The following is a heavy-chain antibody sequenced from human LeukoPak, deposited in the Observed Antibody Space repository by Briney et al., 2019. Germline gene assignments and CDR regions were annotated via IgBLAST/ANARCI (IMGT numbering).Heavy chain of an antibody. Sequence: SSETLSLTCTVSGGSISSGGYYWSWIRQQPGKGLEWIGYIYYSGSTYYNPSLKSRVTRSVDTSKNQFSLKLSSVTAADTAVYYCARAGFYGDFDYWGQGTLVTVSS. CDR2: IYYSGST. D-gene: IGHD4-17*01. V-gene: IGHV4-31*03. CDR3: ARAGFYGDFDY. J-gene: IGHJ4*02. CDR1: GGSISSGGYY.